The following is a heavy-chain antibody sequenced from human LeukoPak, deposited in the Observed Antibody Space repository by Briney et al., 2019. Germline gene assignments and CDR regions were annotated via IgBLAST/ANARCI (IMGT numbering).Heavy chain of an antibody. CDR2: INSDGSSI. D-gene: IGHD5-12*01. V-gene: IGHV3-74*03. CDR3: VREGRVSGYDFDC. Sequence: GGSLRLSCAASGFTFSSYWMHWVRQAPGKGLMWVSRINSDGSSITYADSVKGRFTISGDNAKNTLYLQMNSLRVEDTAVYYCVREGRVSGYDFDCWGQGTLVTVSS. J-gene: IGHJ4*02. CDR1: GFTFSSYW.